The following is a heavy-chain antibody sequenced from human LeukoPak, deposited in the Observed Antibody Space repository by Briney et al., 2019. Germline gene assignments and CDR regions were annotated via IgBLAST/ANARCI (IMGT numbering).Heavy chain of an antibody. CDR1: GFTFSSYG. CDR3: TTYSSSKY. D-gene: IGHD6-6*01. J-gene: IGHJ4*02. V-gene: IGHV3-30*02. Sequence: GGSLRLSCAASGFTFSSYGMHWVRQAPGKGLEWVAFIRYDGSNKYYADSVKGRFTISRDNSKNTLYLQMNSLKTEDTAVYYCTTYSSSKYWGQGTLVTVSS. CDR2: IRYDGSNK.